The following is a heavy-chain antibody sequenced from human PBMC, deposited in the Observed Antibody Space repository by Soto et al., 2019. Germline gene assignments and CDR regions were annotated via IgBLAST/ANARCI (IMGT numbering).Heavy chain of an antibody. CDR1: GFTVSSNF. J-gene: IGHJ4*02. V-gene: IGHV3-53*01. CDR2: IYSGGST. CDR3: ARSQVPITMID. Sequence: EVQLVESGGALIQPGGSLRLSCAASGFTVSSNFMSWVRQAPGKGLEWVSVIYSGGSTYYADSVKGRFTISRDNSKNTLYLQMNSLRAEDTAVYYCARSQVPITMIDWGQGTLVSVSS. D-gene: IGHD3-22*01.